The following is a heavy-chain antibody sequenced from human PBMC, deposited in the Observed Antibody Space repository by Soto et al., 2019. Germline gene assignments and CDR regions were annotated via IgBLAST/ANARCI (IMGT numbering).Heavy chain of an antibody. J-gene: IGHJ4*02. V-gene: IGHV3-7*01. CDR3: ARETYSSGWYGNFDY. Sequence: GGSLRLSCAASGFTFSSYWMSWVRQAPGKGLEWVANIKQDGSEKYYVDSVKGRFTISRDNAKNSLYLQMNSLRAEDTAVYYCARETYSSGWYGNFDYWGQGTLVTVSS. CDR1: GFTFSSYW. D-gene: IGHD6-19*01. CDR2: IKQDGSEK.